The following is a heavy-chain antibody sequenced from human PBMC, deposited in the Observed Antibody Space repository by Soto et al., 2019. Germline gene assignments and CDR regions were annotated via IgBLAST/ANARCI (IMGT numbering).Heavy chain of an antibody. Sequence: GGSLRLSCAASGFTFSSYAMHWVRQAPGKGLEWVAVISYDGSNKYYADSVKGRFTISRDNSKNTLYLQMNSLRAEDTAVYYCARGSSFGSPPDPWGQGTLVTVSS. CDR3: ARGSSFGSPPDP. D-gene: IGHD3-10*01. V-gene: IGHV3-30-3*01. J-gene: IGHJ5*02. CDR1: GFTFSSYA. CDR2: ISYDGSNK.